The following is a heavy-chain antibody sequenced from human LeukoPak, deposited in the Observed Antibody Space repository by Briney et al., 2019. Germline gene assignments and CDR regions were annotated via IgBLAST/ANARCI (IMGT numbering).Heavy chain of an antibody. CDR3: ARRGAGYGSGSYYTTFDY. D-gene: IGHD3-10*01. CDR1: GGSISSYY. J-gene: IGHJ4*02. V-gene: IGHV4-59*08. Sequence: SETLSLTCTVSGGSISSYYWSWIRQPPGKGLEWIGYIYYSGSTNYNPSLKSRVTISVDTSKNQFSLKLSSVTAADTAVYYCARRGAGYGSGSYYTTFDYWGQGTLVTVSS. CDR2: IYYSGST.